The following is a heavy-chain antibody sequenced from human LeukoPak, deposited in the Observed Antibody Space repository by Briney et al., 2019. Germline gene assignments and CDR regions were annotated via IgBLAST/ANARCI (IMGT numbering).Heavy chain of an antibody. D-gene: IGHD3-9*01. V-gene: IGHV3-21*01. Sequence: GGSLRLSCAASGFTFSTSAMNWVRHVPGKGLEWVSSIDYDSSHIYYAASVRGRFTISRDNARNSVYLQMNSLRVEDAAVYYCARDPLRYLRVGHYDYWGQGTLVAVSS. CDR3: ARDPLRYLRVGHYDY. CDR2: IDYDSSHI. J-gene: IGHJ4*02. CDR1: GFTFSTSA.